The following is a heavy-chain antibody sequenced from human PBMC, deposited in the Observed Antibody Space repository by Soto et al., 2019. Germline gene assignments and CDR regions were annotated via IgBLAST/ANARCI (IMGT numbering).Heavy chain of an antibody. J-gene: IGHJ6*02. CDR1: CGSIIDYY. CDR2: IYYSGTT. D-gene: IGHD1-26*01. V-gene: IGHV4-59*08. Sequence: SETLSLTCTVSCGSIIDYYWSWIRQPPGKGLEWIGYIYYSGTTDYSPSPKSRVTISVDTSKNQFSLKLSSVTAADSAIYYCARQSGGYYYYGMDVWGQGTTVIVSS. CDR3: ARQSGGYYYYGMDV.